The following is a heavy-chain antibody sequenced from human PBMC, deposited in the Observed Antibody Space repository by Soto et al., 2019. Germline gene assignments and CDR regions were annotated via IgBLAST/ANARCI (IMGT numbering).Heavy chain of an antibody. CDR2: INVGSGNT. CDR1: WTSFVTYA. J-gene: IGHJ4*02. CDR3: ARVPPWGDSGSFYIQHYDS. V-gene: IGHV1-3*01. D-gene: IGHD3-10*01. Sequence: AALQVSCNSSWTSFVTYAIHWVRQAPVQSLHWMGWINVGSGNTKYAQDFQGRVTFTRDTAATTTFMELSSLRSEDAAVYYCARVPPWGDSGSFYIQHYDSWGQGTLVTVSS.